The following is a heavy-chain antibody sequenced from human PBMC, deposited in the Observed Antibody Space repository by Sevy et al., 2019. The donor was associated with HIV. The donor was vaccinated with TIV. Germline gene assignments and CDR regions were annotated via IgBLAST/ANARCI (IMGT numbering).Heavy chain of an antibody. CDR1: GYTFTSHG. J-gene: IGHJ4*02. Sequence: ASVKVSCKASGYTFTSHGISWVRQAPGQGLEWVGWISTYNDDTKYAQKVQGRVTMTTDTSTTTVFMELRSLISDDTAIYYCARDLPPLDYYGSGSYYTSDYWGQGTLVTVSS. D-gene: IGHD3-10*01. V-gene: IGHV1-18*01. CDR3: ARDLPPLDYYGSGSYYTSDY. CDR2: ISTYNDDT.